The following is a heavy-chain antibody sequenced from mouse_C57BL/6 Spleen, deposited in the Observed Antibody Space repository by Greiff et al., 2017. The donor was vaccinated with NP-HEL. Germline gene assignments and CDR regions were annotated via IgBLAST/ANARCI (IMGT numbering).Heavy chain of an antibody. D-gene: IGHD2-14*01. CDR3: ARNLEDLIGIPGAMDY. CDR2: IWSGGST. J-gene: IGHJ4*01. CDR1: GFSLTSYG. V-gene: IGHV2-2*01. Sequence: VQLQQSGPGLVQPSQSLPIPCTVSGFSLTSYGVPWVRQSPGKGLEWLGAIWSGGSTDYNAAFISRRSISKDNSKSQVFFKMNSLQADDTAIYYCARNLEDLIGIPGAMDYWGQGTSVTVSS.